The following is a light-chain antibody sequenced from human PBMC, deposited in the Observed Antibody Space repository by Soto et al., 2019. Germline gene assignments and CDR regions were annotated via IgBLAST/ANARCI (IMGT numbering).Light chain of an antibody. CDR1: QTFINI. CDR3: HQYDNWPKT. CDR2: EAS. Sequence: EIVLTQSPCTVSLSAGERATLSCRASQTFINIFLSWFTQIPGQSPRLLLYEASTRATGVPARFSGSGSGTEFTLTISSLQSEDFAVYYCHQYDNWPKTFGQGTRLEIK. J-gene: IGKJ5*01. V-gene: IGKV3-15*01.